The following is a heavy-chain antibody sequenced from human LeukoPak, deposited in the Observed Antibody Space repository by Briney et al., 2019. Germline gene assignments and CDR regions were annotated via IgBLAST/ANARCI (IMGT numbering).Heavy chain of an antibody. J-gene: IGHJ4*02. CDR1: GFTFSSYG. V-gene: IGHV3-30*18. CDR2: ISYDGSNK. D-gene: IGHD2-2*01. CDR3: AKVRVPAAITWGLGY. Sequence: GGSLRLSCAASGFTFSSYGMHWVRQAPGKGLEWVAVISYDGSNKYYADSVKGRFTISRDNSKNTLYLQMNSLRAEDTAVYYCAKVRVPAAITWGLGYWGQGTLVTVSS.